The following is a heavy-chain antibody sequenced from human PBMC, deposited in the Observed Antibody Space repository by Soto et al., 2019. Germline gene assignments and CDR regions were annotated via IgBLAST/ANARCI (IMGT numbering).Heavy chain of an antibody. J-gene: IGHJ6*02. V-gene: IGHV1-69*13. Sequence: SVKVSCKASGGTFSSYAISWVRQAPGQGLEWMGGIIPILGTANYAQKFQGRVTITADESTSTAYMELSSLRSEDTAVYYCARGKLVVVAATEYYYYYGMDVWGQGTTVTVSS. CDR1: GGTFSSYA. CDR3: ARGKLVVVAATEYYYYYGMDV. CDR2: IIPILGTA. D-gene: IGHD2-15*01.